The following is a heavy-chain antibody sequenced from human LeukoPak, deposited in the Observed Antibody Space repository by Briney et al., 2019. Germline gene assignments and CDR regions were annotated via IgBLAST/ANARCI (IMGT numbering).Heavy chain of an antibody. J-gene: IGHJ4*02. CDR1: GFTFADYA. CDR3: AKEVGATRSYFDY. V-gene: IGHV3-9*01. D-gene: IGHD1-26*01. CDR2: ISWNSGSI. Sequence: PGGSLRLSCAASGFTFADYAMHWVRQAPGKGLEWVSGISWNSGSIGYADSVKGRFTISRDNAKNSLYLQMNSLRAEDTAVYYCAKEVGATRSYFDYWGQGTLVTVSS.